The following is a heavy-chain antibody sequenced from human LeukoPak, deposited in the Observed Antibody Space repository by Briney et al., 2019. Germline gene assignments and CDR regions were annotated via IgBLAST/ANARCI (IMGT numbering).Heavy chain of an antibody. CDR2: INHSGST. CDR1: GGSFSGYY. Sequence: PSETLSLTCAVYGGSFSGYYWSWIRQPPGKGLEWIGEINHSGSTNYNPSLKSRVTISVDTSKNQFSLKLSSVTAADTAVYYCARALVGAVRYWGQGTLVTVSS. CDR3: ARALVGAVRY. D-gene: IGHD1-26*01. J-gene: IGHJ4*02. V-gene: IGHV4-34*01.